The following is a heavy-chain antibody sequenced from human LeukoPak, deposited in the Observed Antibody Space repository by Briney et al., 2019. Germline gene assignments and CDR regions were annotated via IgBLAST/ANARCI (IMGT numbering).Heavy chain of an antibody. CDR1: GFTVSSNY. CDR2: IYSGGST. D-gene: IGHD6-19*01. CDR3: ARGLRYSTGWYYLDY. J-gene: IGHJ4*02. Sequence: GGSLRLSCAASGFTVSSNYMSWVRQAPGKGLEWLSVIYSGGSTYCADSVKGRFTISRDNSKNTVFLQMNSLRAEDTAVYYCARGLRYSTGWYYLDYWGQGTQVTVSS. V-gene: IGHV3-66*01.